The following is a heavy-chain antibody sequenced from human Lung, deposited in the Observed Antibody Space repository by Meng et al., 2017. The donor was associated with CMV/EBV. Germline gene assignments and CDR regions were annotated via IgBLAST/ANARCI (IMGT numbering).Heavy chain of an antibody. CDR3: ARGALEY. CDR2: MNPNSGNT. V-gene: IGHV1-8*01. J-gene: IGHJ4*02. Sequence: ASXKVSCKASGYTFTSYDINWVRQATGQGLEWMVWMNPNSGNTGYSQKFQGRVTMTRNTSISTAYTELSSLRSDNTAVYYCARGALEYWVQGTLVTGAS. CDR1: GYTFTSYD.